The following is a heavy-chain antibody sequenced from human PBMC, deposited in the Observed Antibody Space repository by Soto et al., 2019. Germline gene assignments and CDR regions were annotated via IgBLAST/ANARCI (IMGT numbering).Heavy chain of an antibody. Sequence: ASVKVSCKVSAYTLTELSMHWVRQAPGKGLEWMGGFDPEDGETIYAQKFQGRVTMTEDTSTDTAYMELSSLRSEDTAVYYCATGFVRRMVRGVIPFDCWGQGTLVTVSS. CDR3: ATGFVRRMVRGVIPFDC. D-gene: IGHD3-10*01. CDR2: FDPEDGET. V-gene: IGHV1-24*01. J-gene: IGHJ4*02. CDR1: AYTLTELS.